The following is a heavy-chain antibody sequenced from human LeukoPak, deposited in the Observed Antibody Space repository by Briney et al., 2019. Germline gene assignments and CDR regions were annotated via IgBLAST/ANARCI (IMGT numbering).Heavy chain of an antibody. D-gene: IGHD3-10*01. CDR1: GGTFSSYA. CDR2: IIPIFGTA. J-gene: IGHJ4*02. V-gene: IGHV1-69*05. CDR3: ASLGWFGELLVDY. Sequence: SVKVSCKASGGTFSSYAISWVRQAPGQGLEWMGGIIPIFGTANYAQKFQGRVTITTGESTSTAYMELSSLRSEDTAVYYCASLGWFGELLVDYWGQGTLVTVSS.